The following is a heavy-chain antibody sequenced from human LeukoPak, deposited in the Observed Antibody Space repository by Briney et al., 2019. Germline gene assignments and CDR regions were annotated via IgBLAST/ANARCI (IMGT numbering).Heavy chain of an antibody. CDR2: IYHSGTT. D-gene: IGHD6-25*01. CDR1: GYSISSGYY. CDR3: AKVVAGYSSGYYYFDY. J-gene: IGHJ4*02. V-gene: IGHV4-38-2*02. Sequence: SETLSLTCTVSGYSISSGYYWGWIRQPPGKGLEWIGYIYHSGTTAYNPSLKSRVTISVDTSKNQFSLRLNSVTAADTAMYYCAKVVAGYSSGYYYFDYWGQGVLVTVSS.